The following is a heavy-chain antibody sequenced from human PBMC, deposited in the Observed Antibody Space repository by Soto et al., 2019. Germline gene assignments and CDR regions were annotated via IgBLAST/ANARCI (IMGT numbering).Heavy chain of an antibody. CDR3: ARRYGDPSSSAGFDY. D-gene: IGHD2-21*02. Sequence: QVQLVQSGTEVKKSGASVKVSCKASGYAFTSYSVSWVRQAPGQGLEWMGSFSTYSGKTNYVQSLQGRVTMTTDTSTTTAYLDLRSLRPDDTAIYYCARRYGDPSSSAGFDYWGQGTLVTVSS. CDR2: FSTYSGKT. CDR1: GYAFTSYS. J-gene: IGHJ4*02. V-gene: IGHV1-18*01.